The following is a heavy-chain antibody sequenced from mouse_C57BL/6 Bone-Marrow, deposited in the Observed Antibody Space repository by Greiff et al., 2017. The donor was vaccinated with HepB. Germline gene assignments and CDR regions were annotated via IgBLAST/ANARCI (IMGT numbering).Heavy chain of an antibody. V-gene: IGHV7-3*01. Sequence: EVKVEESGGGLVQPGGSLSLSCAASGFTFTDYYMSWVRQPPGKALEWLGFIRNKANGYTTEYSASVKGRFTISRDNSQSILYLQMNALRAEDSATYYCARYYDYDGDYYAMDYWGQGTSVTVSS. CDR1: GFTFTDYY. CDR3: ARYYDYDGDYYAMDY. J-gene: IGHJ4*01. D-gene: IGHD2-4*01. CDR2: IRNKANGYTT.